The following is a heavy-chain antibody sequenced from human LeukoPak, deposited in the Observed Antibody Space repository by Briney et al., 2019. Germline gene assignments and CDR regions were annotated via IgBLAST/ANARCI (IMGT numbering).Heavy chain of an antibody. D-gene: IGHD3-9*01. J-gene: IGHJ4*02. CDR2: ISGSGGST. CDR1: GFTFSSYA. CDR3: ASGGSIRGILRYFDWSRPSDY. V-gene: IGHV3-23*01. Sequence: GGSLRLSCAASGFTFSSYAMSWVRQAPGKGLEWVSAISGSGGSTYYADSVKGRFTISRDNSKNTLYLQMNSLRAEDTAVYYCASGGSIRGILRYFDWSRPSDYWGQGTLVTVSS.